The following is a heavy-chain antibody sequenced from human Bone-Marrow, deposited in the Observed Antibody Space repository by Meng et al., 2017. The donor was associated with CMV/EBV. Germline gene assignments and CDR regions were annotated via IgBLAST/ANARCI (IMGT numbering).Heavy chain of an antibody. CDR2: ISSSSSYI. CDR3: AKDGDFWSGYPRGMDV. V-gene: IGHV3-21*01. CDR1: GFTFSSYS. J-gene: IGHJ6*02. D-gene: IGHD3-3*01. Sequence: GGSLRLSCAASGFTFSSYSMNWVRQAPGKGLEWVSSISSSSSYIYYADSVKGRFTISRDNSKNTLYLQMNSLRAEDTAVYYCAKDGDFWSGYPRGMDVWGQGTTVTVSS.